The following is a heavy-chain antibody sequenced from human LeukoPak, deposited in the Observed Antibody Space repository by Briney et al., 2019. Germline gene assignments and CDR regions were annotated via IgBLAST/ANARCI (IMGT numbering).Heavy chain of an antibody. CDR2: ITDTGSRT. Sequence: GGSLRLSCAASGFTFSTYAMSWVHQAPGKGPEWVSGITDTGSRTYYADSMKGRFTVSRDNSRSTLYLQMRSLRAEDTAVYYCANSPYVGDHGGPSAWGQGALVIVSS. CDR1: GFTFSTYA. J-gene: IGHJ5*02. V-gene: IGHV3-23*01. D-gene: IGHD4-23*01. CDR3: ANSPYVGDHGGPSA.